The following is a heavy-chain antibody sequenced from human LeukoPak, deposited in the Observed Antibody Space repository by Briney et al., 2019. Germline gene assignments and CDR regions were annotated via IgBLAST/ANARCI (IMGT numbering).Heavy chain of an antibody. CDR3: ARGGLSSSWYRYYYGMDV. CDR1: GGSFSGYY. Sequence: SETLSLTCAVYGGSFSGYYWSWIRQPPGKGLDWIGKINHSGSTNYNPSLKSRVTISVDTSKNQFSLKLSSVTAADTAVYYCARGGLSSSWYRYYYGMDVWGQGTTVTVSS. CDR2: INHSGST. V-gene: IGHV4-34*01. J-gene: IGHJ6*02. D-gene: IGHD6-13*01.